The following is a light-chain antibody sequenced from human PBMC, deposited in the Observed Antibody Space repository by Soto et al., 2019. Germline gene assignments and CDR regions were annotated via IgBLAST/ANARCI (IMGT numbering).Light chain of an antibody. Sequence: DIVMTESPDSLAVSLVESATVNCKSSQSVLYSSNNKNYLAWYQQKPGQPPKLLIYWASTRESGVPDRFSGSGSGTDFTLTISSLQAEDVAVYYCQQYYNPPRTFGQGTKVDIK. CDR2: WAS. CDR1: QSVLYSSNNKNY. V-gene: IGKV4-1*01. J-gene: IGKJ1*01. CDR3: QQYYNPPRT.